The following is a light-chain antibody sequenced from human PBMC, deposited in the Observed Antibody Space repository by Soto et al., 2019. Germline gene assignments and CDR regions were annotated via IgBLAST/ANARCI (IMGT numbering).Light chain of an antibody. CDR2: EVS. CDR1: SSDVGGYNY. CDR3: SSHTSYSTRV. Sequence: QSVLTQPASVSGSPGQSIAISCTGTSSDVGGYNYVSWYQQHPGKAPKLMIHEVSNRPSGISDRFSGSKSGNTASLTISGLQADDEADYYCSSHTSYSTRVFGTGTKVTDL. J-gene: IGLJ1*01. V-gene: IGLV2-14*01.